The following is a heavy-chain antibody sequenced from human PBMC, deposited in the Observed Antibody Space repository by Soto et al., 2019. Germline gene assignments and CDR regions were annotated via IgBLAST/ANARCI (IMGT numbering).Heavy chain of an antibody. Sequence: EVQLVESGGGLVQPGGSLRLSCAASGFTFSSYWMSWVRQAPGKGLEWVANIKQDGSEKNYVDSVKGRFTISRENAKNSRYLQKNTLRAEETAVYYCARERELQSHYYGMDVWGQGTTVTASS. CDR3: ARERELQSHYYGMDV. CDR1: GFTFSSYW. V-gene: IGHV3-7*05. CDR2: IKQDGSEK. J-gene: IGHJ6*02. D-gene: IGHD1-26*01.